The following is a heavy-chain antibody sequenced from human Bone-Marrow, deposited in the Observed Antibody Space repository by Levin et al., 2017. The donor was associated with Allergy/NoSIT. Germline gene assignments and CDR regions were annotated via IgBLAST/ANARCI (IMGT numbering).Heavy chain of an antibody. CDR3: ARRNPDYGDASDI. CDR2: VYAGDSDT. J-gene: IGHJ3*02. CDR1: GYTFSKYW. Sequence: MSGGSLRLSCQGSGYTFSKYWIAWVRQMPGKGLEWMGFVYAGDSDTTYSPSFEGQVTMSADKSINTAYLQWSSLKASDTAMYFCARRNPDYGDASDIWGQGTMVTVSS. D-gene: IGHD3-16*01. V-gene: IGHV5-51*01.